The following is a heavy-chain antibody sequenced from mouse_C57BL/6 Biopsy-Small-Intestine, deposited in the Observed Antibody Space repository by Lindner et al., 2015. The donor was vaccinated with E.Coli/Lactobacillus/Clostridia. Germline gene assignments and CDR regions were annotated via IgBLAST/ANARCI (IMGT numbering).Heavy chain of an antibody. CDR1: GYTLTELS. CDR2: FDPEDGET. D-gene: IGHD1-3*01. Sequence: SVKVSCKVSGYTLTELSMHWVRQPPGKGLEWMGSFDPEDGETMYAQKVQGRVTMTEDTSTDTAYMELSSLRSEDTAVYYCATDTQWAQPDNYESSGYLYFHHWGQGTLVTVSS. CDR3: ATDTQWAQPDNYESSGYLYFHH. J-gene: IGHJ1*01. V-gene: IGHV14-2*02.